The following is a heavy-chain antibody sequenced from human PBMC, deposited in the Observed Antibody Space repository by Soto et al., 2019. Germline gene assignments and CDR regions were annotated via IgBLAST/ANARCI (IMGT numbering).Heavy chain of an antibody. CDR2: ISHDGSNK. V-gene: IGHV3-30*18. CDR1: GFTFSSYG. CDR3: SKTPKEAYFSSTSCYASFDY. J-gene: IGHJ4*02. Sequence: GGSLRLSCAASGFTFSSYGMHWVRQAPGKGLEWVAVISHDGSNKYYADSVKGRFTISRDNSKNTLYLQMNSLRAEDTAVYYCSKTPKEAYFSSTSCYASFDYWGQGTLVTVSS. D-gene: IGHD2-2*01.